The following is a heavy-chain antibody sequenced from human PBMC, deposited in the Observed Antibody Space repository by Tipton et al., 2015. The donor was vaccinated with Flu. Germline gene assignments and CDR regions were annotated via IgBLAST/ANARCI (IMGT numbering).Heavy chain of an antibody. V-gene: IGHV4-34*01. Sequence: TLSLTCAVYGGSFSGYYWSWIRQPPGKGLEWIGEINHSGSTNYNPSLKSRVTISVDTSKNQFSLKLSSVTAADTAVYYCARRHMVVVIADDAFDIWGQGTMVTVSS. CDR3: ARRHMVVVIADDAFDI. J-gene: IGHJ3*02. CDR2: INHSGST. CDR1: GGSFSGYY. D-gene: IGHD2-21*01.